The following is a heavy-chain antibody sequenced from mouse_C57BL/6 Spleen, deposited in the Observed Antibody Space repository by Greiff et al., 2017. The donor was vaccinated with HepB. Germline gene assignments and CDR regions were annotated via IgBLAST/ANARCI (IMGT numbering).Heavy chain of an antibody. D-gene: IGHD1-1*01. V-gene: IGHV5-9-1*02. Sequence: EVQLVESGAGLVKPGGSLKLSCAASGFTFSSYAMSWVRQTPEKRLEWVAYISSGGDYIYYADTVKGRFTISRDNARNTLYLQMSSLKSEDTAMYYCTREGFFYGSSRWYFDVWGTGTTVTVSS. CDR1: GFTFSSYA. J-gene: IGHJ1*03. CDR3: TREGFFYGSSRWYFDV. CDR2: ISSGGDYI.